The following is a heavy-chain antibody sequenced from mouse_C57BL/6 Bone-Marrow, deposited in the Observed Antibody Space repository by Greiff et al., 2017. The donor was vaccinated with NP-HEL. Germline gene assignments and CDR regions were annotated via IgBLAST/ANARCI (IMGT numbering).Heavy chain of an antibody. D-gene: IGHD1-1*01. V-gene: IGHV1-5*01. CDR3: TRECITTVVAFDY. J-gene: IGHJ2*01. CDR1: GYTFTSYW. CDR2: IYPGNSDT. Sequence: VQLKQSGTVLARPGASVKMSCKTSGYTFTSYWMHWVKQRPGQGLEWIGAIYPGNSDTSYNQKFKGKAKLTAVTSASTAYMELSSLTNEDSAVYYCTRECITTVVAFDYWGQGTTLTVSS.